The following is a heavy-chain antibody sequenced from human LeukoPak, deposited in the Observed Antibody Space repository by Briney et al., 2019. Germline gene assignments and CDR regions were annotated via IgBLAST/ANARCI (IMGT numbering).Heavy chain of an antibody. CDR3: TRGPGSTWYSYY. CDR2: IYSGRDT. Sequence: PGGSLRLSCAASGFTVSTNYMNWVRQAPGKGLEWVSIIYSGRDTYYADSVKGRFTISRDNSKNTLYLQMTSLRAEDTAVYYCTRGPGSTWYSYYWGQGTLVTV. D-gene: IGHD6-13*01. V-gene: IGHV3-66*02. CDR1: GFTVSTNY. J-gene: IGHJ4*02.